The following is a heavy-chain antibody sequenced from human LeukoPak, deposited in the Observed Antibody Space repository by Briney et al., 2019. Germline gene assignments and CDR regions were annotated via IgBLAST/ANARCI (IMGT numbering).Heavy chain of an antibody. CDR1: GFTFSNFA. V-gene: IGHV3-21*01. CDR2: IVGSSST. D-gene: IGHD6-13*01. J-gene: IGHJ4*02. Sequence: PGGSLRLSCAASGFTFSNFAMTWVRQAPGEGLEWVSSIVGSSSTYYADSLKGRFTISRDNAKNSQYLQINRLRAEDTAVYYCASIGAGSSRDYWGQGTLVTVSS. CDR3: ASIGAGSSRDY.